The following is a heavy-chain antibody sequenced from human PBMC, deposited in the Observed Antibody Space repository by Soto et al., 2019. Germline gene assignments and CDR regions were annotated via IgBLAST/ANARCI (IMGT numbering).Heavy chain of an antibody. CDR2: IHHSGST. CDR3: ARDLDGLHDDTSGPFPRPG. D-gene: IGHD3-22*01. CDR1: DGFITNTHYW. V-gene: IGHV4-4*02. J-gene: IGHJ1*01. Sequence: SETLSLTCGVSDGFITNTHYWWSWVRQPPGKGLEWIGEIHHSGSTNYNPSLKSRATMSIDTAGNQFSLKVSSVTVADTAVYYCARDLDGLHDDTSGPFPRPGWGQGTLVTVSS.